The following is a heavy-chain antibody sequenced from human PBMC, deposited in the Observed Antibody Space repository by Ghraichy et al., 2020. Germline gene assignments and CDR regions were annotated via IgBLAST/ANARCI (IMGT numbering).Heavy chain of an antibody. CDR3: ARGDNWKFDP. V-gene: IGHV4-34*01. D-gene: IGHD1-20*01. CDR2: INHSGST. CDR1: GGSFSGYY. J-gene: IGHJ5*02. Sequence: SETLSLTCAVYGGSFSGYYWSWIRQPPGKGLEWIGEINHSGSTNYNPSLKSRVTISVDTSKNQFSLKLSSVTAADTAVYYCARGDNWKFDPWGQGTLVTVSS.